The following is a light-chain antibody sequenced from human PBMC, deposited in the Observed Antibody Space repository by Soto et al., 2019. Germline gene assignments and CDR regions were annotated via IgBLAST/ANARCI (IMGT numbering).Light chain of an antibody. CDR1: QSVSSC. J-gene: IGKJ1*01. CDR3: QHRSNWT. V-gene: IGKV3-11*01. CDR2: DAS. Sequence: EIVLTQSPATLSLSPGERATLSCRASQSVSSCLAWYQHKPGQAPRLLIYDASKRATGIPARFSGSGSGTDFTLTISSLEPEDFAVYYCQHRSNWTFGQGTKVEIK.